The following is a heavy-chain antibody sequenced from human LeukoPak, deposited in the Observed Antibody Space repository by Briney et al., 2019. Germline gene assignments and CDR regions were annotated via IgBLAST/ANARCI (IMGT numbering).Heavy chain of an antibody. Sequence: GGSLRLSCAASGFTFSSYWMSWVRQAPGKGLEWVANIKQDGSEKYYVDSVKGRFTISRDNAKNSLYLQMNSLRAEDTAVYYCARGGVGAFDAFDIWGQGTMVTVSS. CDR2: IKQDGSEK. D-gene: IGHD1-26*01. V-gene: IGHV3-7*03. J-gene: IGHJ3*02. CDR1: GFTFSSYW. CDR3: ARGGVGAFDAFDI.